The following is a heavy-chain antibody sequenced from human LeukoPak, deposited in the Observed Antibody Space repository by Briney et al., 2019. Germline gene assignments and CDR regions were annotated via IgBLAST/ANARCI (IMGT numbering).Heavy chain of an antibody. CDR1: GGSISSSSYY. V-gene: IGHV4-39*07. CDR3: ARGPRRITIFGVPADDAFDI. CDR2: IYYSGST. J-gene: IGHJ3*02. D-gene: IGHD3-3*01. Sequence: SETLSLTCTVSGGSISSSSYYWGWIRQPPGKGLEWIGSIYYSGSTYYNPSLKSRVTISVDTSKNQFSLKLSSVTAADTAVYYCARGPRRITIFGVPADDAFDIWGQGTMVTVSS.